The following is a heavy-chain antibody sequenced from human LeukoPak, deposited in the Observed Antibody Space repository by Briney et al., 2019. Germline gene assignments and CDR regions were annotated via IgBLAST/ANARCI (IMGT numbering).Heavy chain of an antibody. CDR3: ARPTGYYYDSSGYGEKNDAFDI. V-gene: IGHV1-69*06. Sequence: ASVKASCKASGGTFSSYAISWVRQAPGQGLEWMGGIIPIFGTANYAQKFQGRVTITADKSTSTAYMELSSLRSEDTAVYYCARPTGYYYDSSGYGEKNDAFDIWGQGTMVTVSS. CDR2: IIPIFGTA. J-gene: IGHJ3*02. CDR1: GGTFSSYA. D-gene: IGHD3-22*01.